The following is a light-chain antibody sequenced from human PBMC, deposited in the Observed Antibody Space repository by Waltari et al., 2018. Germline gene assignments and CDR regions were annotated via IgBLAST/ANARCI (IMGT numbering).Light chain of an antibody. CDR2: DNN. CDR3: GTWDSSLSAGV. V-gene: IGLV1-51*01. Sequence: QSVLTQPPSVSAAPGQKVTISCSGSSSNLGNNYISWYQQLPGTAPKLPIYDNNKRPSGIRDRFSGSKSGTSATLGITGLQTGDEAYYYCGTWDSSLSAGVFGGGTKLTVL. CDR1: SSNLGNNY. J-gene: IGLJ3*02.